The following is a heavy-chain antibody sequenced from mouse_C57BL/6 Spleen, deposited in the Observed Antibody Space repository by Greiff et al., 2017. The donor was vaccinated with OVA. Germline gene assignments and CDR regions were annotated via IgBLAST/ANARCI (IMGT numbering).Heavy chain of an antibody. CDR3: ARSGHYYGSSPYYFDY. CDR1: GYTFTSSW. D-gene: IGHD1-1*01. CDR2: IHPNSGST. Sequence: VLLQQPGAELVKPGASVKLSCKASGYTFTSSWLHWVKQRPGQGLEWIGLIHPNSGSTNYNEKFKSKATLTVDKSSSTAYMQLSSLTSEDSAVYYCARSGHYYGSSPYYFDYWGQGTTLTVSS. J-gene: IGHJ2*01. V-gene: IGHV1-64*01.